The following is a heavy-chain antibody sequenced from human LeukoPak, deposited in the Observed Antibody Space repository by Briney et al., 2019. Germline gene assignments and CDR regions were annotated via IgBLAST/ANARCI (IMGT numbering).Heavy chain of an antibody. J-gene: IGHJ3*02. CDR1: GYTFTGYY. Sequence: ASVKVSCKASGYTFTGYYMHWVRQAPGQGLEWMGWINPNSGGTNYAQKFQGRVTMTRDTSTSTVYMELSSLRSEDTAVYYCARGPSGAFDIWGQGTMVTVSS. V-gene: IGHV1-2*02. CDR2: INPNSGGT. CDR3: ARGPSGAFDI.